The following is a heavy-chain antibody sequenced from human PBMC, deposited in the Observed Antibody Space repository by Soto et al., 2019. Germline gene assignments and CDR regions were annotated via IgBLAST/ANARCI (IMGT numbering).Heavy chain of an antibody. V-gene: IGHV3-15*07. D-gene: IGHD6-19*01. CDR3: TTAPHSTGWGGNDY. J-gene: IGHJ4*02. CDR2: IKSENFGGTT. CDR1: GFTFSNAW. Sequence: GGSLRLSCAVSGFTFSNAWMNWVRQAPGKGLEWVGRIKSENFGGTTDYAAPVKGRFTISGDDSKNTLYLQMNSLKTEDTALYYCTTAPHSTGWGGNDYWGQGTPVTVSS.